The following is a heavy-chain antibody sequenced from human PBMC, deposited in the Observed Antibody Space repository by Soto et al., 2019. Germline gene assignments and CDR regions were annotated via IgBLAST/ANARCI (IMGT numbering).Heavy chain of an antibody. CDR3: ARADYYDSSAYYFSGWFDP. CDR1: GFTFSSYS. D-gene: IGHD3-22*01. CDR2: ISSSSSSI. Sequence: GGCLRLSCAASGFTFSSYSMNWVRQAPGKGLEWVSSISSSSSSIYYADSVKGRFTISRDNAKKSLYLQMNSLRAEDTAVYYCARADYYDSSAYYFSGWFDPWGQGTLVTVSS. J-gene: IGHJ5*02. V-gene: IGHV3-21*01.